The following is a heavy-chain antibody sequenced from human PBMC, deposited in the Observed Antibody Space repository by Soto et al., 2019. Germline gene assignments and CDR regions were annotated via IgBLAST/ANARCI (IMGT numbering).Heavy chain of an antibody. J-gene: IGHJ4*02. Sequence: EVQLLDSGGGLVQPGGSLRLSCAASGFTFSNYVMTWVRQGPGKGLEWVSGISGSGGRSYYADSVKGRFTISRDNSKSKLYLQMNSLRAEDTAVYYCAKAYFVWSSEQPYYFDYWGQGTLVTVSS. CDR1: GFTFSNYV. CDR3: AKAYFVWSSEQPYYFDY. D-gene: IGHD3-16*01. CDR2: ISGSGGRS. V-gene: IGHV3-23*01.